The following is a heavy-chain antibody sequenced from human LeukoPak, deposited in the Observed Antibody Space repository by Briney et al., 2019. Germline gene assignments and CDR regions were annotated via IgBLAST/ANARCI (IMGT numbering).Heavy chain of an antibody. CDR3: ARADFIDAGPYVIAP. Sequence: ASVSVSCKTSGYTFTDYYIHWVRQAPGQGLEWMGWINTKTGRTSSARKFQGRVTMTRDPSITTVYMDMAWLTSDDTAIYFCARADFIDAGPYVIAPWGQGTLVTVSS. J-gene: IGHJ5*02. V-gene: IGHV1-2*02. D-gene: IGHD3-3*01. CDR1: GYTFTDYY. CDR2: INTKTGRT.